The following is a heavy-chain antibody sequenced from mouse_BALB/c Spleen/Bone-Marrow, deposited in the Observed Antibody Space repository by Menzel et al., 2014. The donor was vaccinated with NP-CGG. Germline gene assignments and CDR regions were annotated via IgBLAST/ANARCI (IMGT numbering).Heavy chain of an antibody. CDR2: SRNKAKHYTT. V-gene: IGHV7-1*02. Sequence: EVKLVESGGGLVQPGDSLRLSCATSGFTFSDFYMEWVRQPPGKRLEWIAASRNKAKHYTTEHSVSLKGRFIVSRDTSQSILYLQMNALRAEDTAIYYCARDVGYGNYFVYWGQGTLVTVSS. CDR1: GFTFSDFY. D-gene: IGHD2-10*02. CDR3: ARDVGYGNYFVY. J-gene: IGHJ3*01.